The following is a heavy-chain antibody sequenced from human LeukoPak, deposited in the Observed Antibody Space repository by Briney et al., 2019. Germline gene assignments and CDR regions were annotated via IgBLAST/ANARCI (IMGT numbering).Heavy chain of an antibody. V-gene: IGHV4-39*01. CDR2: IYYSGST. J-gene: IGHJ3*02. Sequence: SETLSLTCTVSDGSISTSDYYWGWIRQPPGKGLEWIGSIYYSGSTYYNPSLRGRVTIFVDSSKSQFSLKLSSVTAADTAVYYCASRQYCSGGSCYGLGDAFDIWGQGTMVTVSS. D-gene: IGHD2-15*01. CDR3: ASRQYCSGGSCYGLGDAFDI. CDR1: DGSISTSDYY.